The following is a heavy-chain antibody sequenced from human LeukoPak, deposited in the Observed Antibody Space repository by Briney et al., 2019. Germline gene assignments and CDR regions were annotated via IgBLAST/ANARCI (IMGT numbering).Heavy chain of an antibody. V-gene: IGHV3-48*03. J-gene: IGHJ4*02. D-gene: IGHD4-11*01. CDR2: ISSSGSTM. CDR1: GFTFSSYE. CDR3: ARATPFDY. Sequence: GGSLRLSCAASGFTFSSYEMNWVRQAPGKGLEWVSYISSSGSTMYYADSVKGRFTISRDNAKNSLYLQMNSLRAVDTAVYYCARATPFDYWGQGTLVTVS.